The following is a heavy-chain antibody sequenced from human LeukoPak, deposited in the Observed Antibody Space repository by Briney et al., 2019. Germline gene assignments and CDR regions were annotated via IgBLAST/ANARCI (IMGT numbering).Heavy chain of an antibody. V-gene: IGHV4-30-2*01. J-gene: IGHJ4*02. Sequence: SQTLSLTCTVSGGSISSGGHSWSWLRQPPGKGLEWIGEMYLSGTTHSNPSVKSRVTISIDKSKNQFFLNLSSVTAADTAVYYCAGLVGRYSSGLYYYYFDYWGQGTLVTVSS. CDR3: AGLVGRYSSGLYYYYFDY. CDR2: MYLSGTT. CDR1: GGSISSGGHS. D-gene: IGHD3-22*01.